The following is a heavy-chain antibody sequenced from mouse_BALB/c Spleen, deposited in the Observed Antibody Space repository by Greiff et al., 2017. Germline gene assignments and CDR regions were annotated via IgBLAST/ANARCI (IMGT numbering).Heavy chain of an antibody. CDR1: GYSITSGYY. Sequence: EVQLQQSGPGLVKPSQSLSLTCSVTGYSITSGYYWNWIRQFPGNKLEWMGYISYDGSNNYNPSLKNRISITRDTSKNQFFLKLNSVTTEDTATYYCARHTMDYWGQGTSVTVSS. CDR3: ARHTMDY. V-gene: IGHV3-6*02. CDR2: ISYDGSN. D-gene: IGHD3-1*01. J-gene: IGHJ4*01.